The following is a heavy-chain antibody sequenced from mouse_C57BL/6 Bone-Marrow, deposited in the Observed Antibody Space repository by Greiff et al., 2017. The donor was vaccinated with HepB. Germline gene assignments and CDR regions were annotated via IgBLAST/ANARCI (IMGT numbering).Heavy chain of an antibody. CDR1: GYTFTSYG. V-gene: IGHV1-81*01. CDR2: IYPRSGNT. D-gene: IGHD2-2*01. CDR3: ARWLQGVDY. J-gene: IGHJ2*01. Sequence: VMLVESGAELARPGASVKLSCKASGYTFTSYGISWVKQRTGQGLEWIGEIYPRSGNTYYNEKFKGKATLTADKSSSTAYMELRSLTSEDSAVYFCARWLQGVDYWGQGTTLTVSS.